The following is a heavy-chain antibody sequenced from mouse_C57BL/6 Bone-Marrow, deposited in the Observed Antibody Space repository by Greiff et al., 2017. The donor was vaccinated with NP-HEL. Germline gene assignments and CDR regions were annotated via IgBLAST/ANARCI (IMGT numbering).Heavy chain of an antibody. CDR1: GYTFTSYG. CDR2: IYPRSGNT. CDR3: AGWGLRRGY. J-gene: IGHJ2*01. Sequence: LVESGAELARPGASVKLSCKASGYTFTSYGISWVKQRPGQGLEWIGEIYPRSGNTYYNEKFKGKATLTADKSSSTAYMELRSLTSEDSAVYFCAGWGLRRGYWGQGTTLTVSS. V-gene: IGHV1-81*01. D-gene: IGHD2-2*01.